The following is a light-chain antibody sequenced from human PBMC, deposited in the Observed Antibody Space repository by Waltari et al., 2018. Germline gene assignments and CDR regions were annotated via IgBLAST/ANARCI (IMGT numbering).Light chain of an antibody. J-gene: IGLJ3*02. CDR3: HSLDTSLSDGVV. CDR2: GNN. Sequence: SMLTQPPSLSGAPGQRVTISCTGSSTNIGAGHAVHWYQVFPGTGPKLLIYGNNNRPSGVPDRFSGSKSGTSASLTITGLQAEDEADYYCHSLDTSLSDGVVFGGGTKVTVL. V-gene: IGLV1-40*01. CDR1: STNIGAGHA.